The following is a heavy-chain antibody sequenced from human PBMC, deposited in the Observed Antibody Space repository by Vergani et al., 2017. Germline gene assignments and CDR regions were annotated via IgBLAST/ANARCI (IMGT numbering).Heavy chain of an antibody. J-gene: IGHJ4*02. CDR2: IYPADSDT. CDR1: EYSFGNYW. V-gene: IGHV5-51*01. Sequence: EAELVQSGPEMRKPGASLKISCKGSEYSFGNYWIGWVRQMPGKGLEWMGIIYPADSDTRYSPSFQGQVTISADKSISTAFLQWDSLKASDTALYYCARHTTYTDSWGQGTLVTVSS. CDR3: ARHTTYTDS. D-gene: IGHD1-1*01.